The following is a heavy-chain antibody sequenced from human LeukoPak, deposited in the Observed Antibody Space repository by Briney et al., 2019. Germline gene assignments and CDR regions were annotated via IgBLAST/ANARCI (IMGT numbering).Heavy chain of an antibody. CDR2: ISSSSSTI. Sequence: GGSLRLSCAGSGFPFSSYPISWVRQPPGKGLEWVSYISSSSSTIYYADSVKGRFTTSRDNAKNSLYLQMNSLRAEDTAVYYCARDTSDYSGSYYGVLDYWGQGTLVTVSS. V-gene: IGHV3-48*04. CDR3: ARDTSDYSGSYYGVLDY. J-gene: IGHJ4*02. CDR1: GFPFSSYP. D-gene: IGHD1-26*01.